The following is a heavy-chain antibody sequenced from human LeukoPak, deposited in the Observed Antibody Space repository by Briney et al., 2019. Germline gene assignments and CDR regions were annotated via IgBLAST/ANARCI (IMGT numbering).Heavy chain of an antibody. J-gene: IGHJ5*02. Sequence: GGFLRVSCAASGFTFSSYGMHWVRQAPGKGLEWVAVILSDGSKEFYPDSVKGRFTISRDNSKNTLYLQMNSLGAEATAVYSFAKGDSCSSTSCPNWFDPWGQGTLVTVSS. CDR3: AKGDSCSSTSCPNWFDP. CDR2: ILSDGSKE. CDR1: GFTFSSYG. D-gene: IGHD2-2*01. V-gene: IGHV3-33*06.